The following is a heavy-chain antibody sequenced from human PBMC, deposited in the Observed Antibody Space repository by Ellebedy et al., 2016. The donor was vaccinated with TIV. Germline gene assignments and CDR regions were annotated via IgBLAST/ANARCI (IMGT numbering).Heavy chain of an antibody. CDR3: ARAESGGYAWDY. D-gene: IGHD5-12*01. CDR1: GGTFNNYA. Sequence: AASVTVSCKASGGTFNNYAISWVRQPPGQGLEWMGGIIPIFGTANYAQKFRGRVTITADESTSAAYMDLSSLRYEDTAVYYCARAESGGYAWDYWGQGTLVTVSS. J-gene: IGHJ4*02. V-gene: IGHV1-69*13. CDR2: IIPIFGTA.